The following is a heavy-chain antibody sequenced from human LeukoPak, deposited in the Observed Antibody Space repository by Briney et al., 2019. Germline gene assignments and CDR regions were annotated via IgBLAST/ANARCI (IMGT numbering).Heavy chain of an antibody. Sequence: GGSLRLSCAASGFTFSNAWMSWVRQAPGKGLEWVGRIKSKIDGGTTDYAAPVKGRFTISRDDSKNTLYLQMNSLKTEDTAVYYCTTDEVDMDVWGKGTTVTVSS. CDR1: GFTFSNAW. V-gene: IGHV3-15*01. J-gene: IGHJ6*03. CDR2: IKSKIDGGTT. CDR3: TTDEVDMDV.